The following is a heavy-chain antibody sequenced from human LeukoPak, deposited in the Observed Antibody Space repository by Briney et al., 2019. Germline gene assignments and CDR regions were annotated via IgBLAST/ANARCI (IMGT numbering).Heavy chain of an antibody. CDR1: GGPISSGGYS. Sequence: TSETLSLTCAVSGGPISSGGYSWSWIRQPAGKGLEWIGRIYTSGSTNYNPSLKSRVTMSVDTSKNQFSLKLSSVTAADTAVYYCARDHRHYDILTGYSDWYFDLWGRGTLVTVSS. CDR3: ARDHRHYDILTGYSDWYFDL. CDR2: IYTSGST. V-gene: IGHV4-61*02. D-gene: IGHD3-9*01. J-gene: IGHJ2*01.